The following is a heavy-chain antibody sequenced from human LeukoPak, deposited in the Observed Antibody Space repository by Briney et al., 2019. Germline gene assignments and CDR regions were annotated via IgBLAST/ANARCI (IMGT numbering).Heavy chain of an antibody. J-gene: IGHJ4*02. D-gene: IGHD6-13*01. Sequence: ETLSLTCTVSGGSIRSGDYYWAWIRQPPGQGLEWIGNVQYSGSTYYNPSLKSRVTISLDTSKNQFSLRLSSATAADTSMYYCTRRRGGTSSRDYWGQGTLVTVSS. CDR2: VQYSGST. V-gene: IGHV4-39*01. CDR1: GGSIRSGDYY. CDR3: TRRRGGTSSRDY.